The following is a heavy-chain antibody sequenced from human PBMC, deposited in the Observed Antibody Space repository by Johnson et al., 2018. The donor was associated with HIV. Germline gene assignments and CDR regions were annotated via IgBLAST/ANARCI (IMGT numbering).Heavy chain of an antibody. J-gene: IGHJ3*02. CDR3: ARVHPAVAGNDAFDI. D-gene: IGHD6-19*01. Sequence: VQLVESGGGLVQPGGSLRLSCAASGFTFSSYWMHWVRQAPGKGLVWVSRINSDGSSTSYADSVKGRFTISRDNAKNTLYLQMNSLRAEDTAVYYCARVHPAVAGNDAFDIWGQGTMVTVSS. CDR1: GFTFSSYW. CDR2: INSDGSST. V-gene: IGHV3-74*01.